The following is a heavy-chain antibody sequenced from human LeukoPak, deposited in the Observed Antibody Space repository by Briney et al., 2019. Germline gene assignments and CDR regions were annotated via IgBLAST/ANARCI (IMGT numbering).Heavy chain of an antibody. V-gene: IGHV4-31*03. CDR3: ATPAGGVTTEDAFDI. D-gene: IGHD4-17*01. CDR2: IYYSGST. Sequence: SQTLSLTCTVSGGSISSGGYYWSWIRQHPGKGLEWIGYIYYSGSTYYNPSLKSRVTISVDTSKNQFSLKLRSVTAADTAVYYCATPAGGVTTEDAFDIWGQGTMVTVSS. J-gene: IGHJ3*02. CDR1: GGSISSGGYY.